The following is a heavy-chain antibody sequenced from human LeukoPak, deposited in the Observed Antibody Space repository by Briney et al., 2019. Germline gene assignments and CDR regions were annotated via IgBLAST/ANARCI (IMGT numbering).Heavy chain of an antibody. CDR3: AKGISIYSYFDN. V-gene: IGHV3-23*01. CDR1: GFTFSSFA. CDR2: ISASGGST. D-gene: IGHD3-16*02. Sequence: GGSLRLSCAASGFTFSSFAMSWVRQAPGKGLGWISVISASGGSTYYADSVKGRFTISRDNSKNTLHLQMNSLRAVDTAVYYCAKGISIYSYFDNWGQGTLVTVSS. J-gene: IGHJ4*02.